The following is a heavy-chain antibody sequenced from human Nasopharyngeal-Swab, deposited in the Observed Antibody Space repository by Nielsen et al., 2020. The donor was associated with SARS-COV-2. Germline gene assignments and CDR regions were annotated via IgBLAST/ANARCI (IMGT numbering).Heavy chain of an antibody. Sequence: GESLKISCAASGFTFGSHGMHWVRQAPGKGLEWVAVIWSDGSNKIYTDSVKGRFTFSRDNSKNTLYLQMNSLRAEDTAVYYCAKGEYCSSTSCYPVSYFDYWGQGTLVTVSS. J-gene: IGHJ4*02. CDR1: GFTFGSHG. V-gene: IGHV3-33*06. D-gene: IGHD2-2*01. CDR3: AKGEYCSSTSCYPVSYFDY. CDR2: IWSDGSNK.